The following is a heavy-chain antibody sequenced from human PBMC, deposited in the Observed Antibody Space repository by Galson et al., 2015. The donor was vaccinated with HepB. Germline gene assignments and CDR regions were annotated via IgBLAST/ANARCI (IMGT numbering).Heavy chain of an antibody. CDR3: ARDRPHCSSTSCYMNYGMDV. Sequence: SLRLSCAASGFTFSSYAMHWVRQAPGKGLEWVAVIWYDGSNKYYADSVKGRFTISRDNSKNTLYLQMNSLRAEDTAVYYCARDRPHCSSTSCYMNYGMDVWGQGTTVTVSS. J-gene: IGHJ6*02. CDR2: IWYDGSNK. CDR1: GFTFSSYA. D-gene: IGHD2-2*02. V-gene: IGHV3-33*08.